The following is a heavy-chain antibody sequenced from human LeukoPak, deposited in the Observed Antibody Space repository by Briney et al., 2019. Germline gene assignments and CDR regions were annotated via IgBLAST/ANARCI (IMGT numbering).Heavy chain of an antibody. Sequence: SETLSLTCTVSGYSISSGYYWGWIWQPPGKGLEWIGSIYHSGSTYYNPSLKSRVTISVDTSKNQFSLKLSSVTAADTAVYYCARSLLRYYYYYMDVWGKGTTVTVSS. J-gene: IGHJ6*03. V-gene: IGHV4-38-2*02. CDR3: ARSLLRYYYYYMDV. CDR1: GYSISSGYY. CDR2: IYHSGST.